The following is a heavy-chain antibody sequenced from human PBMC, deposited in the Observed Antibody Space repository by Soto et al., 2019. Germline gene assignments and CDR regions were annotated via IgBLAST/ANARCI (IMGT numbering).Heavy chain of an antibody. CDR1: GGSISSGDYY. D-gene: IGHD6-19*01. V-gene: IGHV4-30-4*02. CDR2: IYYSGST. Sequence: SETLSLTCTVSGGSISSGDYYWSWIRQPPGKGLEWIGYIYYSGSTYYNPSLKSRVTISVDTSKNQFSLRLSSVTAADTAVYYCARGPRRAVAGTIWIGWGQGTLVTVSS. J-gene: IGHJ4*02. CDR3: ARGPRRAVAGTIWIG.